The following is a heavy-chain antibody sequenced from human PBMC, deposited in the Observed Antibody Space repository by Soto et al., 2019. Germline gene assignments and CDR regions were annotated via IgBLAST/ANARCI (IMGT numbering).Heavy chain of an antibody. V-gene: IGHV4-59*01. J-gene: IGHJ3*02. CDR2: IYYSGST. D-gene: IGHD6-19*01. Sequence: QVQLQESGPGLVKPSETLSLTCTVSGGSISSYYWSWIRQPPGQGLEWIGYIYYSGSTNYNPSLKSRVTISVDTSKNQFSLKLSSVTAADTAVYYCARDLGSGWFDAFEIWGQGTTVTVSS. CDR3: ARDLGSGWFDAFEI. CDR1: GGSISSYY.